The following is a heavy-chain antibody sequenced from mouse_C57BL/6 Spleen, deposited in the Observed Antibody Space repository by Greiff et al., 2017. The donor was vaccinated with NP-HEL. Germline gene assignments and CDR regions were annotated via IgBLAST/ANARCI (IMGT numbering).Heavy chain of an antibody. CDR1: GYTFTSYW. J-gene: IGHJ2*01. V-gene: IGHV1-53*01. D-gene: IGHD2-2*01. Sequence: VKLQQPGTELVKPGASVKLSCKASGYTFTSYWMHWVKQRPGQGLEWIGNINPSNGGTNYNEKFKSKATLTVDKSSSTAYMQLSSLTSEYSAVYDCARSFYGYEGGFDYWGQGTTLTVSS. CDR3: ARSFYGYEGGFDY. CDR2: INPSNGGT.